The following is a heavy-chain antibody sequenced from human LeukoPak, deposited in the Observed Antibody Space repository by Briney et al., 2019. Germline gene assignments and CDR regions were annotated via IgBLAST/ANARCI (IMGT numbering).Heavy chain of an antibody. V-gene: IGHV4-30-2*01. CDR3: ARGGMVRGVMAYYFDY. J-gene: IGHJ4*02. Sequence: SETLSLTCAVSGGSISSGGYSWSWLRQPPGKGLERIGYIYHSGSTYYNPSLKSRVTISVDRSKNQFYLKLSSVTAADTAVYYCARGGMVRGVMAYYFDYWGQGTLVTVSS. D-gene: IGHD3-10*01. CDR2: IYHSGST. CDR1: GGSISSGGYS.